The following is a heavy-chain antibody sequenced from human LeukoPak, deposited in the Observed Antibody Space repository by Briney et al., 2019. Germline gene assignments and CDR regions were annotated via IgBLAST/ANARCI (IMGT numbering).Heavy chain of an antibody. V-gene: IGHV3-21*01. D-gene: IGHD3-9*01. CDR2: ISSSSSYL. Sequence: GGSLRLSCAASGFTFSSYRMNWVRQAPGKGLEWVSSISSSSSYLYYADSVKGRFTISRDNAKNSLYLQMNSPRAEDTAVYYCASRTYYDILTGYYNGYGAFDIWGQGTMVTVSS. CDR3: ASRTYYDILTGYYNGYGAFDI. CDR1: GFTFSSYR. J-gene: IGHJ3*02.